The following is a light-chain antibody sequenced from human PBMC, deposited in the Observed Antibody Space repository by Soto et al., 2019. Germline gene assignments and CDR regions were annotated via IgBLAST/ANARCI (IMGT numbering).Light chain of an antibody. V-gene: IGLV2-18*02. CDR1: SSDIGSNNY. J-gene: IGLJ1*01. CDR3: CSFTSGNTYV. Sequence: QSVLTQPPSVSGSPGQSVAISCTGTSSDIGSNNYVSWYQQPPGTVPKVMIYGVTNRPSGVPDRFSGSKSGNTTSLTISGLQSEDEADYYCCSFTSGNTYVFGTGTKVTVL. CDR2: GVT.